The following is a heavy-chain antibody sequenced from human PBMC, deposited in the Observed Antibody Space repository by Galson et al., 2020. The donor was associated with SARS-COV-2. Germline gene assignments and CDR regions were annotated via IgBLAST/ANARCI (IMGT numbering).Heavy chain of an antibody. CDR1: GGTFSSYA. CDR2: IIPIFGTA. J-gene: IGHJ6*02. CDR3: ARDYDILTGYYPVGLGYYYYYGMDV. D-gene: IGHD3-9*01. V-gene: IGHV1-69*13. Sequence: SVKVSCKASGGTFSSYAISWVRQAPGQGLEWMGGIIPIFGTANYAQKFQGRVTITADESTSTAYMELSSLRSEDTAVYYCARDYDILTGYYPVGLGYYYYYGMDVWGQGTTVTVSS.